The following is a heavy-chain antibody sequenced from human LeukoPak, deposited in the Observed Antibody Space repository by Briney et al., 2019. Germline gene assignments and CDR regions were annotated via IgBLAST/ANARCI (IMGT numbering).Heavy chain of an antibody. V-gene: IGHV3-23*01. CDR2: ISGSGGST. J-gene: IGHJ6*04. CDR3: AELGITMIGGV. Sequence: GGSLRLSCAASGFTFSSYAMSWVRQAPGKGLEWVSAISGSGGSTYYAGSVKGRFTISRDNSKNSLYLQMNSLRAEDTAVYYCAELGITMIGGVWGKGTTVTISS. D-gene: IGHD3-10*02. CDR1: GFTFSSYA.